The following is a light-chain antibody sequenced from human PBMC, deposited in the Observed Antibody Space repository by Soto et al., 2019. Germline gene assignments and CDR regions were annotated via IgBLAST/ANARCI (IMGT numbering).Light chain of an antibody. Sequence: QSVLTQPPSVSGAPGQRVTISCTGSSSNIGAGYDVHWYQQLPGTAPKLLIYGNTNRPSGVPDRFSGSKSGPSASLAITGLQAEDEADYYCQSYHSSLSGSGFVFGTGTKVTV. J-gene: IGLJ1*01. CDR2: GNT. V-gene: IGLV1-40*01. CDR3: QSYHSSLSGSGFV. CDR1: SSNIGAGYD.